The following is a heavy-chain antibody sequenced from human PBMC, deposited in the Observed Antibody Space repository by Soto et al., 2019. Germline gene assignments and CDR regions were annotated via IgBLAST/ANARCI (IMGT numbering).Heavy chain of an antibody. CDR2: ISAYNGNT. V-gene: IGHV1-18*01. CDR3: AIYLWSDSSGYYWNE. D-gene: IGHD3-22*01. CDR1: GYTFTSYG. Sequence: ASVKVSCKASGYTFTSYGISWVRQAPGQGLEWMGWISAYNGNTNYAQKLQGRVTMTTDTSTSTAYMELRSLRSDDTAVYYCAIYLWSDSSGYYWNEWGQGTLVTASS. J-gene: IGHJ4*02.